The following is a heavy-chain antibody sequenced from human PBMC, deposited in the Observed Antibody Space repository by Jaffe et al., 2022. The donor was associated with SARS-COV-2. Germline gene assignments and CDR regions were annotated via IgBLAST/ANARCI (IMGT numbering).Heavy chain of an antibody. Sequence: EVQLVESGGGLVKPGGSLRLSCAASGFTFSSYSMNWVRQAPGKGLEWVSSISSSSSYIYYADSVKGRFTISRDNAKNSLYLQMNSLRAEDTAVYYCACLVVVAATDGQWGYYGMDVWGQGTTVTVSS. D-gene: IGHD2-15*01. CDR1: GFTFSSYS. J-gene: IGHJ6*02. V-gene: IGHV3-21*01. CDR3: ACLVVVAATDGQWGYYGMDV. CDR2: ISSSSSYI.